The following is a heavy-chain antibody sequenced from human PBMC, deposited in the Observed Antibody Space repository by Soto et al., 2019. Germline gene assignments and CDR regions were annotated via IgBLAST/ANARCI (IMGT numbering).Heavy chain of an antibody. CDR1: GGTFSSYA. CDR3: ARMWYYYDSSGYLDY. D-gene: IGHD3-22*01. CDR2: IIPIFGTA. V-gene: IGHV1-69*13. J-gene: IGHJ4*02. Sequence: SVKVSCKASGGTFSSYAISWVRQAPEQGLEWMGGIIPIFGTANYAQKFQGRVTITADESTSTAYMELSSLRSEDTAVYYCARMWYYYDSSGYLDYWGQGTLVTVSS.